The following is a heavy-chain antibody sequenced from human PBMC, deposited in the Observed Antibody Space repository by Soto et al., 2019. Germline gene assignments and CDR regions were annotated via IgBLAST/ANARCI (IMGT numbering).Heavy chain of an antibody. Sequence: GGSLRLSCAAAGFNFSNAWMSWVRQAPGKGMEWVGRIKSKTDGGTTDYAASVKGRFTISRVDSKNTLYLQMNSLKSEDTAVYYCTTDDYGDLYYYYYCLGVRGKGTTVTVSS. CDR3: TTDDYGDLYYYYYCLGV. D-gene: IGHD4-17*01. J-gene: IGHJ6*03. V-gene: IGHV3-15*01. CDR2: IKSKTDGGTT. CDR1: GFNFSNAW.